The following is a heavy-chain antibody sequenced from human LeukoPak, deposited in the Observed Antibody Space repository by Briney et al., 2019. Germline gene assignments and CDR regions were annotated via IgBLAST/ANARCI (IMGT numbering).Heavy chain of an antibody. Sequence: PGGSLRLCCAASRCTFSSYEMNWVRQAPGKGLEWVSYISSSGSTIYYADSVKGRFTISRDNAKNSLYLQMNCLRAEDTAVYYCAELGITMIGGVWGKGTTVTISS. CDR2: ISSSGSTI. CDR1: RCTFSSYE. CDR3: AELGITMIGGV. D-gene: IGHD3-10*02. J-gene: IGHJ6*04. V-gene: IGHV3-48*03.